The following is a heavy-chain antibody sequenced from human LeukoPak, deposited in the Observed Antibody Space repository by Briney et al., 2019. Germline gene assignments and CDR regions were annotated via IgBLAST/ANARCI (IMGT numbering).Heavy chain of an antibody. CDR1: GFTFSSYA. J-gene: IGHJ6*02. V-gene: IGHV3-23*01. Sequence: GGSLRLSCAASGFTFSSYAMSWVRQAPGKGLEWVSAISGSGGSTYYADSVKGRFTISRDNSKNTLYLQMNSLRAEDTAVYYCAKASAADILYNYGMGVWGQGTTVTVSS. CDR3: AKASAADILYNYGMGV. CDR2: ISGSGGST. D-gene: IGHD6-25*01.